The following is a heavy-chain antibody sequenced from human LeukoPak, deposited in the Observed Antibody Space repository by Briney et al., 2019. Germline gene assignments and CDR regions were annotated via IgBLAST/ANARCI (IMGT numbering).Heavy chain of an antibody. CDR2: INPNSGGT. Sequence: ASVKVSCKASGYTFTGYYMHWVRQAPGQGLEWMGWINPNSGGTNYAQKFQGRVTMTRDTSISTAYMELSRLGSDDTAVYYCARALTPSLYYFDYWGQGTLVTVSS. CDR3: ARALTPSLYYFDY. D-gene: IGHD3-16*02. J-gene: IGHJ4*02. V-gene: IGHV1-2*02. CDR1: GYTFTGYY.